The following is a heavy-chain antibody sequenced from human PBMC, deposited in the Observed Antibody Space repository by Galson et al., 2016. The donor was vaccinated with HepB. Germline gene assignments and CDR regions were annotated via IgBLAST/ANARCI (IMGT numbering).Heavy chain of an antibody. CDR3: ASIIVGATSMGWFDS. Sequence: SETLSLTCTVSGGSISSHYWSWIRQPPGKGLEWIGYIYYSGSTSYSPSLKSPVTISVDTSKKRFSLKLSSVTAADTAVYYCASIIVGATSMGWFDSWGQGTLVTVSS. CDR2: IYYSGST. CDR1: GGSISSHY. V-gene: IGHV4-59*08. J-gene: IGHJ5*01. D-gene: IGHD1-26*01.